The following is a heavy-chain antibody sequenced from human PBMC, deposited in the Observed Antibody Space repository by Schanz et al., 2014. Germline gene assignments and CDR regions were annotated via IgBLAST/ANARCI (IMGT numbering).Heavy chain of an antibody. J-gene: IGHJ5*02. Sequence: QLQLRESGPGLVKPSETLSLICSVSGTSITSSTYYWGWIRQPPGKGPEWIGSISYSGNTYYTPSRKCRVPISLDSPKTQFPLTRPPVTAANTAVYYCARPSSVVGITGWFDTWGQGTLVTVSS. V-gene: IGHV4-39*01. CDR3: ARPSSVVGITGWFDT. D-gene: IGHD3-22*01. CDR2: ISYSGNT. CDR1: GTSITSSTYY.